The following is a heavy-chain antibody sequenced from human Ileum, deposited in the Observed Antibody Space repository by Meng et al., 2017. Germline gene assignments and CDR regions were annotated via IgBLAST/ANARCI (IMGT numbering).Heavy chain of an antibody. D-gene: IGHD6-25*01. V-gene: IGHV3-11*04. Sequence: QVRLVGSGGGLVKPGGSLRLSCAASGFTFTDYYMSWIRQAPGKGLEWLSYISSGGTPIFYADSVKGRFTISRDNAKKLLFLQMNSLRAEDTAVYYCARSGPTDYWGQGTLVTVSS. CDR1: GFTFTDYY. CDR2: ISSGGTPI. J-gene: IGHJ4*02. CDR3: ARSGPTDY.